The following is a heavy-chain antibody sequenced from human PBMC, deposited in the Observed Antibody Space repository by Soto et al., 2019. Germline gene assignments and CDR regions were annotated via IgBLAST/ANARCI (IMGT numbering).Heavy chain of an antibody. CDR2: IIPILGIA. CDR1: GGTFSSYT. J-gene: IGHJ6*03. V-gene: IGHV1-69*02. D-gene: IGHD2-2*02. Sequence: QVQLVQSGAEVKKPGSSVKVSCKASGGTFSSYTISWVRQAPGQGLEWMGRIIPILGIANYAQKFQGRVTITADKSTRTAYMELSSLRSEDTAVNYCAALGYCSSTSCYTPYYYMDVWGKGTTVTVSS. CDR3: AALGYCSSTSCYTPYYYMDV.